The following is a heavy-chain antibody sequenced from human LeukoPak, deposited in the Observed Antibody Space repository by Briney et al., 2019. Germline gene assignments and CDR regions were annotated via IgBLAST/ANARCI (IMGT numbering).Heavy chain of an antibody. V-gene: IGHV4-31*03. CDR1: GGSISSGGYY. J-gene: IGHJ4*02. Sequence: SETLSLTCTVSGGSISSGGYYWSWIRQHPGKGLEWIEYIYYSGSTYYNPSLKSRVTISVDTSKNQFSLKLSSVTAADTAVYYCARVPYGDYPLDYWGQGTLVTVSS. D-gene: IGHD4-17*01. CDR3: ARVPYGDYPLDY. CDR2: IYYSGST.